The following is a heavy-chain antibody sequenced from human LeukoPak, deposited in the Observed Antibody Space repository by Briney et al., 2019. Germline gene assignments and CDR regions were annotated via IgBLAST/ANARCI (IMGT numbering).Heavy chain of an antibody. V-gene: IGHV1-18*01. Sequence: ASVKVSCKASGYTFTSYGICWVRQAPGQGLEWMGWISTYNGKTNYAQKIQGRVTMTTDTSTSTAYMELRSLRSDDTAVYYCARGLPCSSSWESIDYWGQGTLVTVSS. CDR1: GYTFTSYG. J-gene: IGHJ4*02. CDR3: ARGLPCSSSWESIDY. D-gene: IGHD6-13*01. CDR2: ISTYNGKT.